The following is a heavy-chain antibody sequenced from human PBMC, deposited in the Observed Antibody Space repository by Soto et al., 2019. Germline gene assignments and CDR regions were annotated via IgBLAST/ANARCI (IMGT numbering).Heavy chain of an antibody. V-gene: IGHV3-23*01. CDR3: AKPQSTSGYGSFND. CDR2: ISGNGGDT. D-gene: IGHD3-10*01. CDR1: GLTFRSFA. J-gene: IGHJ4*02. Sequence: PSGALRLSCAASGLTFRSFAMSWVRQAPGKGLEWVSGISGNGGDTNYADSVKGRFTISRDNSKNALYLRLDSPRAEDTAVYYCAKPQSTSGYGSFNDWGQGTLVTVSS.